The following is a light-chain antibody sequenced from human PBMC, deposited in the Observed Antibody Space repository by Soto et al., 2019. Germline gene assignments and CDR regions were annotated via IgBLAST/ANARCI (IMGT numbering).Light chain of an antibody. CDR3: QQYGRA. CDR1: QSVSGSY. CDR2: AAS. V-gene: IGKV3-20*01. J-gene: IGKJ1*01. Sequence: VLTQSPGTLSLSPGEGATLSCRANQSVSGSYLTWYQQKPRQAPRLLIYAASSRATGIPDRFSGSGSGTYFPLTISRLEPEDFGVYYCQQYGRAFGQGTKGEIK.